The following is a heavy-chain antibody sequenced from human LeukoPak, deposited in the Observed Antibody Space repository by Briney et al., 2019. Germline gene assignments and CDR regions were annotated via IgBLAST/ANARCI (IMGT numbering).Heavy chain of an antibody. J-gene: IGHJ4*02. CDR1: GFTFDDYA. CDR2: ISWNSGRI. V-gene: IGHV3-9*01. D-gene: IGHD6-19*01. CDR3: AKDISSRWLEEGIDY. Sequence: PGGSLRLSCAASGFTFDDYAMHWVRQAPGKGLEGVSGISWNSGRIGYADSVKGRFTISRDNAKNSLYLQMNSLRAEDTAFYYCAKDISSRWLEEGIDYWGQGTLVTVSS.